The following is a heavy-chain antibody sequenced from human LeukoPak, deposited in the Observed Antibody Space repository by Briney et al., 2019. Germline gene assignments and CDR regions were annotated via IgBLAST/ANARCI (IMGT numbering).Heavy chain of an antibody. D-gene: IGHD3-10*01. CDR2: IYHSGST. V-gene: IGHV4-38-2*01. CDR3: ARTGPRGWFDP. J-gene: IGHJ5*02. Sequence: SETLSLTCAVSGYSISSGYYWGWIRQPPGKGLEWIGSIYHSGSTYYNPSLKSRVTISVDTSKNQFSLKLSSVTAADTAVYYCARTGPRGWFDPWGQGTLVTVSS. CDR1: GYSISSGYY.